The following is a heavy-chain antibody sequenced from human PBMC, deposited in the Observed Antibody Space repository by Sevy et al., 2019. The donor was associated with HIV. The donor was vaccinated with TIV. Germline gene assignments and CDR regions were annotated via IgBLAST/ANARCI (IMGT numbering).Heavy chain of an antibody. CDR1: GGSTDSYY. D-gene: IGHD6-6*01. J-gene: IGHJ5*02. V-gene: IGHV4-4*07. CDR2: IYASGST. CDR3: ARELPFATSSA. Sequence: SETLSLTCSVSGGSTDSYYWSWIRQPAGKGLEWIGRIYASGSTAYNPSLQSRVSISIDKSKNRFSLSLTSLTAAHTGVYYCARELPFATSSAWGQGTRVTVSS.